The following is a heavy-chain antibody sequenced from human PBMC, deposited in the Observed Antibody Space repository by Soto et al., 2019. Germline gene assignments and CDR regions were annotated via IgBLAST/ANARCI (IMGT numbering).Heavy chain of an antibody. D-gene: IGHD2-2*01. J-gene: IGHJ5*02. Sequence: GGSLRLSCAASEFTFSSYAMHWVRQAPGKGLEWVAVISYDGSNKYYADSVKGRFTISRDNSKNTLYLQMNSLRAEDTAVYYCASLIVVVPAAENWFDPWGQGTLVTVSS. CDR2: ISYDGSNK. V-gene: IGHV3-30-3*01. CDR3: ASLIVVVPAAENWFDP. CDR1: EFTFSSYA.